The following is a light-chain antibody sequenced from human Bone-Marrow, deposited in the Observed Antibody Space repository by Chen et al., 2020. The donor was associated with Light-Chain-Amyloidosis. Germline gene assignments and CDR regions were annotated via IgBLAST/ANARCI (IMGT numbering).Light chain of an antibody. CDR1: QNINRW. CDR2: DAS. CDR3: QQYYSYPYT. V-gene: IGKV1-5*01. J-gene: IGKJ2*01. Sequence: DIQMTQSPSTLSASVWDSVTITCRAGQNINRWMAWYQQKPGKPPNLLIYDASTLEGGVPSRFSGSDSGTEFTLTINGLQPDDFASYYCQQYYSYPYTFGPGTKLAIK.